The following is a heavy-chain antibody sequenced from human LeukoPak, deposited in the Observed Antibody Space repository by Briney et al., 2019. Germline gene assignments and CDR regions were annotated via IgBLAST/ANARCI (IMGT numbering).Heavy chain of an antibody. Sequence: PSQTLSLTCTVSGGSISSGSYYWSWIRQPAGKGLEWIGRIYTSGSTNYNPSLKSRVTISVDTSKNQFSLKLSSVTAADTAVYYCARGWFIVATIGGAFDIWGQGTMVTVSS. CDR2: IYTSGST. J-gene: IGHJ3*02. CDR1: GGSISSGSYY. V-gene: IGHV4-61*02. CDR3: ARGWFIVATIGGAFDI. D-gene: IGHD5-12*01.